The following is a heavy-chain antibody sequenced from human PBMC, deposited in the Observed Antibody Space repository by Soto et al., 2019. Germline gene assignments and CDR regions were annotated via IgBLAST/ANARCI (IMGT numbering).Heavy chain of an antibody. V-gene: IGHV4-39*01. J-gene: IGHJ5*01. Sequence: SETLSLTCAVSGGSISGSYYYWGWLRQSPGKGPEWIGSVFYTGFTSYNPSLESRVSVSVDTSKNQFSLKVSGVSAADTAVYYCARGRYCLTGRCFPNWFDSWGQGALVTVSS. D-gene: IGHD7-27*01. CDR2: VFYTGFT. CDR3: ARGRYCLTGRCFPNWFDS. CDR1: GGSISGSYYY.